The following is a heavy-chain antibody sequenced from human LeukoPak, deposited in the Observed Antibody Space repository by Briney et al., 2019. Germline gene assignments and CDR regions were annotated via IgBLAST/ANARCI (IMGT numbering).Heavy chain of an antibody. CDR2: IYYSGST. V-gene: IGHV4-59*01. Sequence: SETLSLTCTVSGGSISSYYWSWIRQPPGKGLEWIGYIYYSGSTNYNPSLKSRVTISVDTSKNQFSLKLSSMTAADTAVYYCARAYGDYDGGPFYYYYYMDVWGKGTTVTISS. CDR1: GGSISSYY. D-gene: IGHD4-17*01. J-gene: IGHJ6*03. CDR3: ARAYGDYDGGPFYYYYYMDV.